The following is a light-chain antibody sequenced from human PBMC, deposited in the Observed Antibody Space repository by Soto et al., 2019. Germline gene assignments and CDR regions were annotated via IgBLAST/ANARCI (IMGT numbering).Light chain of an antibody. Sequence: DIQMTQSPSSLAASVGDRVTITCRASQGIGNGLSWFQQKPGKAPKRLIYAASTLQSGVPSRFSGSGSGTEFTITISSLQPEDFATYYCLRHNDYPLTFGQGTRLQIK. V-gene: IGKV1-17*01. CDR3: LRHNDYPLT. CDR1: QGIGNG. CDR2: AAS. J-gene: IGKJ5*01.